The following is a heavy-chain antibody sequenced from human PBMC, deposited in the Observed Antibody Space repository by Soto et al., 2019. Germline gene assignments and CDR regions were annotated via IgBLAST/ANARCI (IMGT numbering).Heavy chain of an antibody. CDR1: GFSLSTSGVG. V-gene: IGHV2-5*02. CDR3: AYLPCSGGSCYWFSYSGMDV. CDR2: IYWDDDK. J-gene: IGHJ6*02. D-gene: IGHD2-15*01. Sequence: QITLKESGPTLVKPTQTLTLTCTFSGFSLSTSGVGVAWIRQPPGKALEWLALIYWDDDKRYRPSLETRLTITNTTPKNQVVLTMTNVDSVETATYYCAYLPCSGGSCYWFSYSGMDVWGQGTTVIVSS.